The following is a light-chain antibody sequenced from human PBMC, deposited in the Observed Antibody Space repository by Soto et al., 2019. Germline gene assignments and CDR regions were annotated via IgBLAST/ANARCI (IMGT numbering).Light chain of an antibody. CDR2: EVS. J-gene: IGLJ1*01. CDR3: SSYRTGGPFV. Sequence: QSVRTRSASVSGSPGQSIAISCTGTSSDVGGYNYVSWYQQLPGKAPKLLISEVSNRPSGVSHRFSGSKSGNTASLTISGLQAEDEADYYCSSYRTGGPFVFGTGTKVTVL. V-gene: IGLV2-14*01. CDR1: SSDVGGYNY.